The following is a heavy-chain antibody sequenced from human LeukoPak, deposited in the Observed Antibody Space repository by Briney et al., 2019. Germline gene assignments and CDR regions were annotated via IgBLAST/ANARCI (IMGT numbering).Heavy chain of an antibody. CDR2: INHSGST. V-gene: IGHV4-34*01. Sequence: PSETLSLTCAVYGGSFSGYYWSWIRQPPGKGLEWIGEINHSGSTNYNPSLKSRVTISADTSKNQFSLKLSSVTAADTAVYYCARGRLVSPQPFDYWGQGTLVTVSS. J-gene: IGHJ4*02. D-gene: IGHD6-6*01. CDR3: ARGRLVSPQPFDY. CDR1: GGSFSGYY.